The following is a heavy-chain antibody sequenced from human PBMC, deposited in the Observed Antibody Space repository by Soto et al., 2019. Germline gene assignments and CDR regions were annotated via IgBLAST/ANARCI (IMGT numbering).Heavy chain of an antibody. J-gene: IGHJ4*02. Sequence: EVQLLESGGGLVQPGGSLRLSCAASGFTFSSYAMSWVRQAPGKGLEWVSAISGSGGSTYYADSVKGRFTISRDNSKNRRYLQRNSLRAEDTPVYYCANENGYSTSWFEFDYWGQGTLVTVSS. V-gene: IGHV3-23*01. CDR3: ANENGYSTSWFEFDY. CDR1: GFTFSSYA. CDR2: ISGSGGST. D-gene: IGHD6-13*01.